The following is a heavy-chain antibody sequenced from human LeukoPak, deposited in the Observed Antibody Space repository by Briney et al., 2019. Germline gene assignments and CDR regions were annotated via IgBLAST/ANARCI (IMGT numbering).Heavy chain of an antibody. J-gene: IGHJ5*02. CDR3: ARDTYYYGRGGWFDP. Sequence: ASEKVSCKCSGGTFSIYTISWVRKAIGQGLEWMGRIIPILGIAYYAQNFQGRVRITADKSTSTAYMELSSLRSEDTAVYYCARDTYYYGRGGWFDPWGQGTLVTVSS. CDR2: IIPILGIA. D-gene: IGHD3-10*01. CDR1: GGTFSIYT. V-gene: IGHV1-69*04.